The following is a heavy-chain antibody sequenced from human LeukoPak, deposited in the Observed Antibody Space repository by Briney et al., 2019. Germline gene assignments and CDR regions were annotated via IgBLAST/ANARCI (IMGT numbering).Heavy chain of an antibody. CDR2: INPNSGGT. V-gene: IGHV1-2*06. J-gene: IGHJ1*01. CDR3: ARAIDYGENARAEYFQH. CDR1: GYTFTSYD. Sequence: ASVKVSCKASGYTFTSYDINWVRQAPGQGLEWMGRINPNSGGTNYAQKFQGRVTMTRDTSISTAYMELSRLRSDDTAVYYCARAIDYGENARAEYFQHWGQGTLVTVSS. D-gene: IGHD4-17*01.